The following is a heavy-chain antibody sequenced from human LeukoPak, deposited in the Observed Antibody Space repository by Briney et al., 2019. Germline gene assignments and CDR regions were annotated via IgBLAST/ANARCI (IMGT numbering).Heavy chain of an antibody. V-gene: IGHV3-7*01. CDR2: IKQDGTEK. CDR1: GFTFSTYW. Sequence: GGSLRLSCAASGFTFSTYWLSWVRQAPGKGLEWVANIKQDGTEKYYVDSVKGRFTISRDNAKNSLYLQMDSLRAEDTAVYYCARDPDFWSIFDYYYYMDVWGKGTTVTVSS. D-gene: IGHD3-3*01. CDR3: ARDPDFWSIFDYYYYMDV. J-gene: IGHJ6*03.